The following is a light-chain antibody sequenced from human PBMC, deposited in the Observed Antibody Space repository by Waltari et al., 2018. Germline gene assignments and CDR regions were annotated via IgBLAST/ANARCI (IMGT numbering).Light chain of an antibody. CDR1: QSISYW. Sequence: DIQMTQSPSTLSASVGDRVTITCRASQSISYWLACYQQKPGKAPKLLIYRASSLESGVPSRFSGSGSGTEFTLTISSLQPDDFATYYCQEYNDYSYTFGQGTKVEIK. CDR2: RAS. CDR3: QEYNDYSYT. V-gene: IGKV1-5*03. J-gene: IGKJ2*01.